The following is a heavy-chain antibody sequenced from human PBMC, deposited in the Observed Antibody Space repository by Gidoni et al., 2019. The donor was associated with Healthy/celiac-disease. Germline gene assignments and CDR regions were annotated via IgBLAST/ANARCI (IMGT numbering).Heavy chain of an antibody. CDR3: ARDPSLYDYDSSGYSGPMTREKKEWYFDL. CDR1: GFTFSSYG. V-gene: IGHV3-33*01. D-gene: IGHD3-22*01. CDR2: IWYDGSNK. Sequence: QVQLVESGGGVVQPGRSLSLSCAASGFTFSSYGRHWVRQAPGKGLEWVAVIWYDGSNKYYADSVKGRFTISRDNSKNTLYLQMNSLRAEDTAVYYCARDPSLYDYDSSGYSGPMTREKKEWYFDLWGRGTLVTVSS. J-gene: IGHJ2*01.